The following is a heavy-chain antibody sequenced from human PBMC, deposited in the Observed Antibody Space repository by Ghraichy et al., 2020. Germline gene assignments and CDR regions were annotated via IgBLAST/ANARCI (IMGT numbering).Heavy chain of an antibody. D-gene: IGHD2-2*01. V-gene: IGHV1-69*13. J-gene: IGHJ6*02. CDR1: GGTFSSYA. Sequence: SVKVSCKASGGTFSSYAISWVRQAPGQGLEWMGGIIPIFGTANYAQKFQGRVTITADESTSTVYMELSSLRSEDTAVYYCARGSTSPAFYYYYGMDVWGQGTTVTVSS. CDR2: IIPIFGTA. CDR3: ARGSTSPAFYYYYGMDV.